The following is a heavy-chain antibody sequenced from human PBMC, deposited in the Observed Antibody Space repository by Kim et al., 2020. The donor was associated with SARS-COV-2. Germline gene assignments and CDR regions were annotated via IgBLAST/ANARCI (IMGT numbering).Heavy chain of an antibody. Sequence: AAVKVSCKASGYTFTSYDSNWVRQATGQGLEWMGWMNPNSGNTGYAHKFQGRVTMTRNTSISTAYMDLRRLRSEYTAVYYCARGVKVPAAIWISYNYYYMDVCGKGTNVTVSS. CDR3: ARGVKVPAAIWISYNYYYMDV. CDR2: MNPNSGNT. CDR1: GYTFTSYD. V-gene: IGHV1-8*01. J-gene: IGHJ6*03. D-gene: IGHD2-2*01.